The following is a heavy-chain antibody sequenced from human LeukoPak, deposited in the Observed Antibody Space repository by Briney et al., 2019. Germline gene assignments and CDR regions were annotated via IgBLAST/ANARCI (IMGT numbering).Heavy chain of an antibody. Sequence: PSETLSLTCAVYGGSFSGYYWSWIRQPPGKGLEWIGEINHSGSTNYNPSLKSRVTISVDTSKNQFSLKLSSVTAADTAVYYCARKYSGSYRPIDYWGQGTLVTVSS. CDR3: ARKYSGSYRPIDY. V-gene: IGHV4-34*01. J-gene: IGHJ4*02. D-gene: IGHD1-26*01. CDR1: GGSFSGYY. CDR2: INHSGST.